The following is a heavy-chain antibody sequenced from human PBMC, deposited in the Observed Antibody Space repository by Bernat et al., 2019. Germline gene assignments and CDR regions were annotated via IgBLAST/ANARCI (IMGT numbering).Heavy chain of an antibody. V-gene: IGHV4-59*01. CDR2: VHSSGTT. D-gene: IGHD7-27*01. CDR1: GGSISTYY. Sequence: QVQLQESGPGLVKPSETLSLTCAVSGGSISTYYWSWIRQPPGRGLEWIGFVHSSGTTNYKPSLKSRVTISVDTSKKQFSLKLSSVTAADTAVYYCARVWGNQNDAFDIWGQGTMVTVSS. J-gene: IGHJ3*02. CDR3: ARVWGNQNDAFDI.